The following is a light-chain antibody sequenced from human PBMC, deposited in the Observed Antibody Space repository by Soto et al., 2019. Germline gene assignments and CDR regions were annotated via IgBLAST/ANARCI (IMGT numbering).Light chain of an antibody. CDR1: QSISSS. CDR2: KAS. V-gene: IGKV1-5*03. Sequence: DIQMTQSPSTLSSSVGDTVTITCRASQSISSSLAWYQQKPGKAPKVLLYKASSLESGVPSRFSGSGSGTEFTLTISSLQPDDSATYYCQQYQSLWTFGQGTKVEIK. J-gene: IGKJ1*01. CDR3: QQYQSLWT.